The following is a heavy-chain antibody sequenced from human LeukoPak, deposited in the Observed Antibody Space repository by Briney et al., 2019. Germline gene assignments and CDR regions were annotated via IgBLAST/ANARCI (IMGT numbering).Heavy chain of an antibody. CDR3: AREVVLWFRRILGGAFDI. CDR2: ISSSRSYI. D-gene: IGHD3-10*01. J-gene: IGHJ3*02. Sequence: GGSLRLSCAASGFTSSSYSMNCVRQAPGKGLEWVSSISSSRSYIYYADSVKGRFTISRDNAKNSLYLQMNSLRAEDTAVYYCAREVVLWFRRILGGAFDIWGQGTMVTVSS. CDR1: GFTSSSYS. V-gene: IGHV3-21*01.